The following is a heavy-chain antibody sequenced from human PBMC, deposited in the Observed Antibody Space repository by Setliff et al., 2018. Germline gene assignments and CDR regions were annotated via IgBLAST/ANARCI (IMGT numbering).Heavy chain of an antibody. Sequence: LSLTCTVSGGSMGSYYWTWIRQPAGKGLEWIGRVYTTGSTAFNPSLNSRVTMSLDKSKNQFSLKLYSVTAADTAVYFCARVRITPYCMDVWGKGTTVTVSS. CDR1: GGSMGSYY. J-gene: IGHJ6*03. V-gene: IGHV4-4*07. CDR3: ARVRITPYCMDV. D-gene: IGHD3-10*01. CDR2: VYTTGST.